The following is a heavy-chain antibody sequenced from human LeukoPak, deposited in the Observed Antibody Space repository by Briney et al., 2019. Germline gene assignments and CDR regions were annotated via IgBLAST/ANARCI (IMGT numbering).Heavy chain of an antibody. CDR3: AKDQRRFLEWPTSIWFDP. Sequence: GGSLRLSCAASGFTFSSNEMSWVRQAPGKGLEWVSSISGGSTYYADSRKGRFTISRDNSKNTLYLQMNSLRAEDTAVYYCAKDQRRFLEWPTSIWFDPWGQGTLVTVSS. D-gene: IGHD3-3*01. CDR1: GFTFSSNE. J-gene: IGHJ5*02. V-gene: IGHV3-38-3*01. CDR2: ISGGST.